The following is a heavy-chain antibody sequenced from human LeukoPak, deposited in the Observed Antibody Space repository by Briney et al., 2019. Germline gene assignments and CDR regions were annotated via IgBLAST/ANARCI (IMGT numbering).Heavy chain of an antibody. CDR3: ATRLPAPKDCYYGMDV. Sequence: GGSLRPSCAASGFTFSSYAMSWVRQAPGKGLEWVSAISGSGGSTYYADSVKGRFTISRDNSKNTLYLQMNSLRAEDTAVYYCATRLPAPKDCYYGMDVWGQGTTVTVSS. D-gene: IGHD6-25*01. V-gene: IGHV3-23*01. J-gene: IGHJ6*02. CDR1: GFTFSSYA. CDR2: ISGSGGST.